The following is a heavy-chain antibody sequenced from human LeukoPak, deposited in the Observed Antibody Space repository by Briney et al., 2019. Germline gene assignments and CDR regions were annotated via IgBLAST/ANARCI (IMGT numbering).Heavy chain of an antibody. V-gene: IGHV3-23*01. CDR1: GFTFSSHG. Sequence: GGTLRLSCAASGFTFSSHGMIWVRQAPGKGLEWVSAISGSGGSSFYADSVKGRFTISRDNSKNTLDLQMNSLRAEETAVYYCARDPLGRIAATNWFDPWGQGTLVTVSS. CDR2: ISGSGGSS. CDR3: ARDPLGRIAATNWFDP. J-gene: IGHJ5*02. D-gene: IGHD6-13*01.